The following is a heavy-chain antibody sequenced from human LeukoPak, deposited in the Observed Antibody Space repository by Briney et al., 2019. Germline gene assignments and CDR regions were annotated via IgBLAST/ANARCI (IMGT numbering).Heavy chain of an antibody. D-gene: IGHD3-9*01. Sequence: GGSLRRSCAASGFTFSNYSMNWVRQAPGKGLEWVSSISGSSSYIYYADSVKGRFTISRDNAKNSLYLQMNSLRAEDTAVYYCARDFRADDILTGSKYYFDYWGQGTLVTVSS. CDR1: GFTFSNYS. CDR3: ARDFRADDILTGSKYYFDY. CDR2: ISGSSSYI. V-gene: IGHV3-21*01. J-gene: IGHJ4*02.